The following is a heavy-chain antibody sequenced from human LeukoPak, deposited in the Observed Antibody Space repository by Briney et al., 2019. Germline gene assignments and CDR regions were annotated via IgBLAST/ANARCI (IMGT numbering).Heavy chain of an antibody. CDR2: INHSGST. CDR1: GGSFSGYY. J-gene: IGHJ3*02. Sequence: SETLSLTCAVYGGSFSGYYWSWIRQPPGKGLEWIGEINHSGSTNYNPSLKSRVTISVDTSKNQFSLKLSSVTAADTAVYYCARFGYSYENAFDIWGQGTMVTVSS. CDR3: ARFGYSYENAFDI. D-gene: IGHD5-18*01. V-gene: IGHV4-34*01.